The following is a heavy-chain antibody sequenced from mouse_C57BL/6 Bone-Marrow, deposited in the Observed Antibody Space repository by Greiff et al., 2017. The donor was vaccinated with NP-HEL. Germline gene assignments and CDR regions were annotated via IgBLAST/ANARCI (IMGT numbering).Heavy chain of an antibody. V-gene: IGHV1-55*01. CDR1: GYTFTSYC. CDR3: ARRVTTRAMDY. J-gene: IGHJ4*01. D-gene: IGHD2-3*01. Sequence: QVLLQQPGAELVKPGASVKMSCTASGYTFTSYCITWVQQRPGQGLEWIGDIYPGSGCTNYNEKFKSKATLTVDTSSSTAYMQLSSLTSEDSAVYYCARRVTTRAMDYWGKGTSVTVSS. CDR2: IYPGSGCT.